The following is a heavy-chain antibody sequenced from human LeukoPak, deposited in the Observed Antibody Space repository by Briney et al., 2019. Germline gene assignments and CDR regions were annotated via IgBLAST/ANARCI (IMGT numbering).Heavy chain of an antibody. CDR1: GYSISSGYY. V-gene: IGHV4-38-2*02. D-gene: IGHD6-13*01. Sequence: PSETLSLTCTVSGYSISSGYYWGWIRQPPGKGLEWIGSIYYSGSTYYNPSLKSRVTISVDTSKNQFSLHLNSVTPEDTAVYFCARDLCLAAAGTPFDYWGQGTLVTVSS. CDR3: ARDLCLAAAGTPFDY. J-gene: IGHJ4*02. CDR2: IYYSGST.